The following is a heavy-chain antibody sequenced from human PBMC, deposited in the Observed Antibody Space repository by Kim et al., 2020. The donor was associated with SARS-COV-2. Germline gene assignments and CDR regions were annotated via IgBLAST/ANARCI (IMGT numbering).Heavy chain of an antibody. Sequence: ASVKVSCKASGYTFTSYGISWVRQAPGQGLEWMGWISAYNGNTNYAQKLQGRVTMTTDTSTSTAYMELRSLRSDDTAVYYCACLVGSYYNEGFFDYWGQGTLVTVSS. J-gene: IGHJ4*02. CDR1: GYTFTSYG. V-gene: IGHV1-18*01. CDR2: ISAYNGNT. D-gene: IGHD3-10*01. CDR3: ACLVGSYYNEGFFDY.